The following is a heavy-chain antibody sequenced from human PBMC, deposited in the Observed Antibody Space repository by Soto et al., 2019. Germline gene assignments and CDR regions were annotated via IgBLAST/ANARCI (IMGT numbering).Heavy chain of an antibody. V-gene: IGHV4-30-2*01. Sequence: SETLSLTCAVSGGSISSGGYSWSWIRQPPGKGLELIGYIYHSASTYYNPSLKSRVTISVDRSKNQLSLKLSSVTAADTAVYYCYRVPDYWGQGTLVTAPQ. J-gene: IGHJ4*02. CDR3: YRVPDY. CDR2: IYHSAST. CDR1: GGSISSGGYS.